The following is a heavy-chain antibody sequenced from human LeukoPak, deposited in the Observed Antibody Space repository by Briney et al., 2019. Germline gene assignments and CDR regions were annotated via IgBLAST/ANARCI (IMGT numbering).Heavy chain of an antibody. CDR1: GYTFTSYE. CDR3: ARVGATSGFDY. J-gene: IGHJ4*02. V-gene: IGHV1-46*01. D-gene: IGHD1-26*01. Sequence: ASVKVSCKTCGYTFTSYEIKWVRQAPRQGLEWKGIINPRGGSTSYAQKFQRRVTMTKDMSPSTVYMELSRLRSEDTPVYYCARVGATSGFDYWGQGTLVTVSS. CDR2: INPRGGST.